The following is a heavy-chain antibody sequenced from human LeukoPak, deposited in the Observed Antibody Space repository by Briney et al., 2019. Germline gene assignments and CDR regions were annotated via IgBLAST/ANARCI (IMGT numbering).Heavy chain of an antibody. CDR1: GGSFSGYY. J-gene: IGHJ4*02. D-gene: IGHD3-10*01. V-gene: IGHV4-34*01. CDR3: ARESVREGIDY. Sequence: PSETLSLTCAVYGGSFSGYYWSRIRQPPGKGLEWIGEINHSGSTNYNPSLKSRVTISVDTSKNQFSLKLSSVTAADTAVYYCARESVREGIDYWGQGTLVTVSS. CDR2: INHSGST.